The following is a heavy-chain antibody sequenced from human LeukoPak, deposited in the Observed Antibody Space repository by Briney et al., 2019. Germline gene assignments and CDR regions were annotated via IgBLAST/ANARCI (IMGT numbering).Heavy chain of an antibody. V-gene: IGHV1-24*01. D-gene: IGHD6-6*01. CDR1: GYTLTELS. CDR3: ATALHSSSKFAFDY. J-gene: IGHJ4*02. CDR2: FDPEDGET. Sequence: GASVKVSCKVSGYTLTELSMHWVRQAPGKGLEWMGGFDPEDGETIYAQKFQGRVTMTEDTSTDTAYMELSSLRSEDTAVYYCATALHSSSKFAFDYWGQGTLVTVSS.